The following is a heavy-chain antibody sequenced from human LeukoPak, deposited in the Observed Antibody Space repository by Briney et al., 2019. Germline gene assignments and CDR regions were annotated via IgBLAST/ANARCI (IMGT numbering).Heavy chain of an antibody. J-gene: IGHJ6*03. CDR3: ARGPGPYYYYYYMDV. V-gene: IGHV1-2*02. CDR1: GYTFTGYY. Sequence: ASVKVSCKASGYTFTGYYMHWVRQAPGQGLEWMGWINPNSGGTNYAQKFQGRVTMTRDTSISTAYMELSRLRSDDTAVYYCARGPGPYYYYYYMDVWGKGTTVTVSS. CDR2: INPNSGGT.